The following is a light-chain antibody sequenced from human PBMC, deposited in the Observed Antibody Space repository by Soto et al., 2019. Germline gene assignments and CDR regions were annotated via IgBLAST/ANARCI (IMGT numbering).Light chain of an antibody. Sequence: QSALTQPRSVSGSPGQSVTISCTGTSSDVGGYNYVSWYQQHPGKAPKLMIYDVTKRPSGVPDRFSGSKYGNTASLTISGLQAEDEADYYCCSYAGSSRVFGTGTKVTVL. V-gene: IGLV2-11*01. CDR2: DVT. CDR3: CSYAGSSRV. J-gene: IGLJ1*01. CDR1: SSDVGGYNY.